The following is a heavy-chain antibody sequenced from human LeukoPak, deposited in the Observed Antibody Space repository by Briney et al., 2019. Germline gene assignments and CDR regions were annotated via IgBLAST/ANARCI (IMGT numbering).Heavy chain of an antibody. CDR3: AKAGCSSSLSCRIDY. Sequence: GGSLRLSCAASGFTFSSYGMHWVRQAPGKGLEWVAVISYDGSNKYYADSVKGRFTISRDNSKNTLYLQMNSLRPEDTAVYYCAKAGCSSSLSCRIDYWGQGTPVTVSS. V-gene: IGHV3-30*18. J-gene: IGHJ4*02. CDR2: ISYDGSNK. D-gene: IGHD2-2*01. CDR1: GFTFSSYG.